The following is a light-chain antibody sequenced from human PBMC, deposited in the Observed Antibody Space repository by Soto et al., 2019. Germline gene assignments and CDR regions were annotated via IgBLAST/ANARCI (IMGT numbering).Light chain of an antibody. V-gene: IGLV2-8*01. CDR1: SSDVGGYNS. Sequence: QSALTQPPSASGSPGQSVTISCTGTSSDVGGYNSVSWYQQHPGKAPKLIIYEVTKRPSGVPDRFSGSESGDTASLTVSGLQPEDEADYYCTSYAGSTHYVFGTGTKLTVL. CDR3: TSYAGSTHYV. J-gene: IGLJ1*01. CDR2: EVT.